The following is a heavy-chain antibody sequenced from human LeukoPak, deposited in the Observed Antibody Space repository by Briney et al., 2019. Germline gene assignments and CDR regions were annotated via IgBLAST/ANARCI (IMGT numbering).Heavy chain of an antibody. CDR3: ARGGYCSSTSCFIDNWFDP. J-gene: IGHJ5*02. CDR1: GGTFNSYA. V-gene: IGHV1-69*01. CDR2: IIPIFGTA. Sequence: SVKVSFKASGGTFNSYAISWVRQAPGQGREWMGGIIPIFGTANYAQKFQGRVTITADESTSTAYMELSSLRSEDTAVYYCARGGYCSSTSCFIDNWFDPWGQGTLVTVSS. D-gene: IGHD2-2*01.